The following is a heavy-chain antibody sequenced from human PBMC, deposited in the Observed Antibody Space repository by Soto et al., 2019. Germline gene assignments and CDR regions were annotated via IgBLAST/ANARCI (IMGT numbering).Heavy chain of an antibody. CDR3: ARSPHTAMVWYYYYGMDV. J-gene: IGHJ6*02. Sequence: PSETLSLTCAVYSGSFSGYYSSWIRQPPGKGLEWIAGINHSGSTNYNPSLKSRVTIAVDTSKNQFSLKLSSVTAADMAVYYCARSPHTAMVWYYYYGMDVWGQGTTVTVSS. CDR2: INHSGST. D-gene: IGHD5-18*01. V-gene: IGHV4-34*01. CDR1: SGSFSGYY.